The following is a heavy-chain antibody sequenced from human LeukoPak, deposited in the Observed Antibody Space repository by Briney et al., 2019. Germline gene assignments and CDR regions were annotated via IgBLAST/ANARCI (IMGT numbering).Heavy chain of an antibody. CDR2: INPNGDAT. CDR1: GYTFTKYL. J-gene: IGHJ5*02. D-gene: IGHD1-20*01. V-gene: IGHV1-46*01. CDR3: ARPLFCAFDNCGYWLDP. Sequence: ASVKVSCKTSGYTFTKYLIHWVRQAPGQGLAWVGTINPNGDATNYAPRLQGRLTLTQDTSTSTVYMELRGLTPDDTAVYYCARPLFCAFDNCGYWLDPWGPGTLVTVSS.